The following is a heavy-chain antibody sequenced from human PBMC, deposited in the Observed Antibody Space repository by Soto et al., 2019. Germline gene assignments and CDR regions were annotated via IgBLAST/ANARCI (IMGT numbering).Heavy chain of an antibody. CDR3: AREYYGLLTGYYTDY. V-gene: IGHV3-74*01. D-gene: IGHD3-9*01. Sequence: EVQLVESGGDLVQRGGSLRLSCAASGFPFSSYWMHWVRLTPGKGLDWVARISGDGVTTYYADSVTGRFTVSRDNAKNTLFLQISGLRAEDTAVYYCAREYYGLLTGYYTDYWGQGTLVSVSS. CDR1: GFPFSSYW. J-gene: IGHJ4*02. CDR2: ISGDGVTT.